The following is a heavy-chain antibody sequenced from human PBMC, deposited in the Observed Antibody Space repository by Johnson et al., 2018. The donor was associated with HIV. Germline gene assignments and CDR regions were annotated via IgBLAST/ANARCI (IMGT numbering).Heavy chain of an antibody. CDR3: AKGSGSGWLRDAFDI. Sequence: QVQLVESGGGVVQPGRSLRLSCAASGFTFSDYGMHWVRQAPGKGLEWVAFIVYDGSKKYYADSVKGRFTISRDNSKNTLYLEMNSLRAEDTAVYYCAKGSGSGWLRDAFDIWGQGTMVTVSS. CDR1: GFTFSDYG. D-gene: IGHD6-19*01. J-gene: IGHJ3*02. V-gene: IGHV3-30*02. CDR2: IVYDGSKK.